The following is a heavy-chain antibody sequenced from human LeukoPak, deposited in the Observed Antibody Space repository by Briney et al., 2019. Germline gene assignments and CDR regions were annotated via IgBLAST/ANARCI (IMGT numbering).Heavy chain of an antibody. CDR3: ARDIGGSYSFHY. CDR1: GGSISNNY. CDR2: SDYGGST. Sequence: SGTLSLTCRVSGGSISNNYWGWIRQPPGKGLEWIGYSDYGGSTNYSHSLKSRVTISVDTSKKQFSLKLRSVTAADTAVYYCARDIGGSYSFHYWGQGTLVTVSP. J-gene: IGHJ4*02. D-gene: IGHD1-26*01. V-gene: IGHV4-59*01.